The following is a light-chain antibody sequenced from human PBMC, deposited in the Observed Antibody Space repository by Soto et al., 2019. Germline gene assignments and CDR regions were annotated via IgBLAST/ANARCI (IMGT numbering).Light chain of an antibody. CDR2: DAS. CDR3: QQRSNWPRFT. Sequence: EIVLTQSPATLSLSPGERATLSCRASQSVSSYLAWYQQKPGQPPRLLIYDASNRATGIPARFSGSGSGTDFTLTISSLEPEDFAVYYCQQRSNWPRFTFGPGTKVDIK. J-gene: IGKJ3*01. CDR1: QSVSSY. V-gene: IGKV3-11*01.